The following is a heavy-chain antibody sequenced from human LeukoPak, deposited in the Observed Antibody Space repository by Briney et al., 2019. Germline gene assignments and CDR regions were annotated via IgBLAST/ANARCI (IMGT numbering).Heavy chain of an antibody. Sequence: ASVKVSCKASGYTFTSYHLHWVRHSPGQGLEWMGIIHPTVGDTTYAQKFQGRVTMTRDMSTGTVYMDLSSLRSEDTAVYYCARYGFSSVWQGGWHAFDIWGQGTTVTVSS. CDR1: GYTFTSYH. V-gene: IGHV1-46*01. J-gene: IGHJ3*02. CDR3: ARYGFSSVWQGGWHAFDI. D-gene: IGHD6-25*01. CDR2: IHPTVGDT.